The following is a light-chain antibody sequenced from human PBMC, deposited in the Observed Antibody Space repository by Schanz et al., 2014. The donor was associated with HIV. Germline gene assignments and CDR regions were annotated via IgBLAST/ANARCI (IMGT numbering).Light chain of an antibody. Sequence: QSALTQPASVSGSPGQSITISCTGTSSDVGGYKYVSWYQQYPGKAPKLIIFDVDNRPSGVSWRFSASKSGNTASLTISGLQAEDEADYYCCSYTGSGTLVFGGGTKLTVL. J-gene: IGLJ2*01. CDR3: CSYTGSGTLV. V-gene: IGLV2-14*01. CDR1: SSDVGGYKY. CDR2: DVD.